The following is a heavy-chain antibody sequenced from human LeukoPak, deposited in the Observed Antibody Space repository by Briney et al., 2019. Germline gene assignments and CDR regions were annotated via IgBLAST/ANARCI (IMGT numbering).Heavy chain of an antibody. CDR1: GGSFSGYY. J-gene: IGHJ6*03. CDR3: ARGPGAVAGLYYYYMDV. V-gene: IGHV4-34*01. CDR2: INHSGST. D-gene: IGHD6-19*01. Sequence: SETLSLTCAVYGGSFSGYYWSGIRQPPGKGLEWIGEINHSGSTNYNPSLKSRVTISVDTSKNQFSLKLSSVTAADTAVYYCARGPGAVAGLYYYYMDVWGKGTTVTVSS.